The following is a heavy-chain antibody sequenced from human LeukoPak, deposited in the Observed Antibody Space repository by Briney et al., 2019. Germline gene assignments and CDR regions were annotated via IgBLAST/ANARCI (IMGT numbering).Heavy chain of an antibody. CDR1: GGSLSNNYY. J-gene: IGHJ4*02. Sequence: SETLSLTCTASGGSLSNNYYWAWIRQPPGKGLEWIGSIYYSGNTYYNSSLESRVTISIDTSKNQFSLKMTSVTAADTAVYYCVRRAFGPRWQFLYEKKYYFDYWARGTLVTVSS. D-gene: IGHD4-23*01. CDR3: VRRAFGPRWQFLYEKKYYFDY. V-gene: IGHV4-39*01. CDR2: IYYSGNT.